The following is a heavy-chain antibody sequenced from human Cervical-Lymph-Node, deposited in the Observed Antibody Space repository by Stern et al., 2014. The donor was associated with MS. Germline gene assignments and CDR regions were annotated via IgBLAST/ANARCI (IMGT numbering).Heavy chain of an antibody. Sequence: HVQLVQSGPEVKKPGASVMVSCKTSGYTFTNYYIHWVRQAPGQGLEWMGIINPNGSVTASAQNFQGRLTMTRDTSTTTVYMRLITLTSEDTAMYYCTRAVGGVGREWGQGTLVFVSS. J-gene: IGHJ4*02. CDR1: GYTFTNYY. CDR2: INPNGSVT. CDR3: TRAVGGVGRE. D-gene: IGHD3-16*01. V-gene: IGHV1-46*01.